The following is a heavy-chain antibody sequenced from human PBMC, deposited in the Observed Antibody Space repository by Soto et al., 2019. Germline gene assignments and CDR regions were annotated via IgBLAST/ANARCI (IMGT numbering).Heavy chain of an antibody. CDR2: VYYRGNT. D-gene: IGHD2-8*01. Sequence: SETLSLTCNFYVVSVTSSRYFCGWMRQSPWKGLEWIGSVYYRGNTYYNPSLKSRITISLDTSKSQFSLKLSSVTAADTAVYYCERQRGLTWMLYYFQYWGQGTLVTVSS. V-gene: IGHV4-39*01. CDR1: VVSVTSSRYF. J-gene: IGHJ4*02. CDR3: ERQRGLTWMLYYFQY.